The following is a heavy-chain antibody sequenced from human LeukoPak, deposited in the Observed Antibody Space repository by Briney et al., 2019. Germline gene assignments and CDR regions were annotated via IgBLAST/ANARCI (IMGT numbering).Heavy chain of an antibody. V-gene: IGHV1-69*05. D-gene: IGHD6-13*01. CDR3: ARDRGSSRSPAFDI. CDR2: IIPIFGTA. J-gene: IGHJ3*02. Sequence: SVKVSCKASGYTFTSYAISWVRQAPGQGLEWMGRIIPIFGTANYAQKFQGRVTITTDESTSTAYMELSSLRSEDTAVYYCARDRGSSRSPAFDIWGQGTMVTVSS. CDR1: GYTFTSYA.